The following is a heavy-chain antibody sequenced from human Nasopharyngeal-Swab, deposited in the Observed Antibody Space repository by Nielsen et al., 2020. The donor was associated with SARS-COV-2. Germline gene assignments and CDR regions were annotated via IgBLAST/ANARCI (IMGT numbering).Heavy chain of an antibody. D-gene: IGHD4-17*01. CDR2: VNHSGST. V-gene: IGHV4-34*01. CDR1: GGSFSGYY. CDR3: ARRTTTVHYYYYMDV. J-gene: IGHJ6*03. Sequence: ESLKISCAVYGGSFSGYYWSWIRQPPGKGLEWIGEVNHSGSTNYNPSLKSRVTILVDTSKNHFSLRLSSVTAADTAVYYCARRTTTVHYYYYMDVWGNGTTVTVSS.